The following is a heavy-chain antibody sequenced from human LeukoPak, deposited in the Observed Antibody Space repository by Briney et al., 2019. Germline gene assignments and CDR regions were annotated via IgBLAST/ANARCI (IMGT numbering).Heavy chain of an antibody. D-gene: IGHD6-13*01. CDR2: ISYDGSNK. CDR1: GFTFSSYA. Sequence: PGGSLRLSCAASGFTFSSYAMHWVRQAPGKGLEWVAVISYDGSNKYYADSVKGRFTISRDNSKNTLYLQMNSLRAEDTAVYYCARGPRGSWPYYFDYWGQGTLVTVSS. V-gene: IGHV3-30-3*01. J-gene: IGHJ4*02. CDR3: ARGPRGSWPYYFDY.